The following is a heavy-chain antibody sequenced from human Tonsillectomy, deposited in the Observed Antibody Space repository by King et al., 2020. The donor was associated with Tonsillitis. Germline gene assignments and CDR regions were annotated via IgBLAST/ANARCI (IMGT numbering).Heavy chain of an antibody. D-gene: IGHD2-15*01. J-gene: IGHJ5*02. Sequence: QLQESGPGLVKPSQTLSLTCTVSGGSISGGDYYWTWIRQHPGEGLEWIAYMYNSENTYSNPSLKSRLTISVETSKNQFSLRLRSVTAADTAVYYCGRYEGGVFDPWGQGTLVTVSS. V-gene: IGHV4-31*03. CDR1: GGSISGGDYY. CDR2: MYNSENT. CDR3: GRYEGGVFDP.